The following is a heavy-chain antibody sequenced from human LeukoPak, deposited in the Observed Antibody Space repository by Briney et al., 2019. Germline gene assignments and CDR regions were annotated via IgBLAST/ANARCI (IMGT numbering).Heavy chain of an antibody. CDR1: GYTFTSYG. CDR3: ARGDYGGNSWNWFDP. Sequence: ASVKVSCKASGYTFTSYGISWVRQAPGQGLERMGWISAYNGNTNYAQKLQGRVTMTTDTSTSTAYMELRSLRSDDTAVYYCARGDYGGNSWNWFDPWGQGTLVTASS. D-gene: IGHD4-23*01. CDR2: ISAYNGNT. J-gene: IGHJ5*02. V-gene: IGHV1-18*01.